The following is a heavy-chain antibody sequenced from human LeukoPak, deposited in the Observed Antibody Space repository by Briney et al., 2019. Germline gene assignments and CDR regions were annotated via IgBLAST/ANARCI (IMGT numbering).Heavy chain of an antibody. CDR2: ISGSGGST. CDR1: GFTFSSYA. Sequence: GGSLRLSCAASGFTFSSYAMSWVRQAPGKGLEWVSAISGSGGSTYYADSVKGRFTISRDNYKNTLYLQMNSLRAEDTAVYYCAKAQWLVKNGFNYFDYWGQGTLVTVSS. D-gene: IGHD6-19*01. J-gene: IGHJ4*02. CDR3: AKAQWLVKNGFNYFDY. V-gene: IGHV3-23*01.